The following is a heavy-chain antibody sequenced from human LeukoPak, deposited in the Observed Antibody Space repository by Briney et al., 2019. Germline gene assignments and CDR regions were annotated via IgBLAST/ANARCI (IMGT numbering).Heavy chain of an antibody. V-gene: IGHV1-18*01. CDR3: ARTEDYGDYDDPSVFDY. CDR1: GYTFTSYG. D-gene: IGHD4-17*01. CDR2: ISAYNGNT. Sequence: ASVKVSCKASGYTFTSYGISWVRQSPGQGLEWMGGISAYNGNTNYAQKLQGRVTMTTDTSTSTAYMELRSLRSDDTAVYYCARTEDYGDYDDPSVFDYWGQGTLVTVSS. J-gene: IGHJ4*02.